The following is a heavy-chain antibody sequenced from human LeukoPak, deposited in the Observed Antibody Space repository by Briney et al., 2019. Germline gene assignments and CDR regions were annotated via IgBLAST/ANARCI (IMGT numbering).Heavy chain of an antibody. Sequence: GASVKVSCKASGGTFSSYAISWVRQAPGQGLELMGGIIPIFGTANYAQKFQGRVTITADESTSTAYMELSSLRSEDTAVYYCASRFRGAYCSSTSCYTAYYYYYMDVWGKGTTVTVSS. D-gene: IGHD2-2*02. J-gene: IGHJ6*03. CDR3: ASRFRGAYCSSTSCYTAYYYYYMDV. CDR1: GGTFSSYA. V-gene: IGHV1-69*13. CDR2: IIPIFGTA.